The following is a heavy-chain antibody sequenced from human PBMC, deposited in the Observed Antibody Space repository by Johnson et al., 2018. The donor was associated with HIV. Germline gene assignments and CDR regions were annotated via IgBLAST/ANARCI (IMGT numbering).Heavy chain of an antibody. J-gene: IGHJ3*01. CDR3: ARAHLIFPKNAFDV. Sequence: QVQLVESGGGVVQPGRYLRLSCAASGFTFSSYAMDWVRQAPGKGLEWVAGISDDGGQKYHGDSVKGRFTISRDNSKNTLYLQMNSLRADDTAFYYCARAHLIFPKNAFDVWGQGAMVMVSS. V-gene: IGHV3-30*03. CDR2: ISDDGGQK. CDR1: GFTFSSYA. D-gene: IGHD3-3*02.